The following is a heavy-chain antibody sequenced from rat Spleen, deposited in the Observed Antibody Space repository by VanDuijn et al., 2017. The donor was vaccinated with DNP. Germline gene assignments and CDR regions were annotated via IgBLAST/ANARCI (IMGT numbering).Heavy chain of an antibody. Sequence: EVLLQESGPGLVKPSQSLSLTCSVTFYSITSSNKWNWIRKFPGNKMEWMGYISYSGYTGYNPSLKSRISIARDTSKNQFFLQLNSVTTEDTATYYCARGLNYGGYNYYWYFDFWGPGVMVTVSS. CDR3: ARGLNYGGYNYYWYFDF. CDR1: FYSITSSNK. J-gene: IGHJ1*01. CDR2: ISYSGYT. V-gene: IGHV3-1*01. D-gene: IGHD1-11*01.